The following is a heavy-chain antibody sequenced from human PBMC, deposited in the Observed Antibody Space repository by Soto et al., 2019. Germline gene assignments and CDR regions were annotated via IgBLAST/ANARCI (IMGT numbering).Heavy chain of an antibody. CDR3: ARQDGISAAARGSD. CDR1: GYIFTSFW. J-gene: IGHJ4*02. Sequence: GNSLKLSCTGSGYIFTSFWITWVHQMPGKGLEWMGRIDPSDSYINYSPSFRGHVTISADRSTSTAYLQWSSLKASDTAMYYCARQDGISAAARGSDWGQGTLVTVSS. V-gene: IGHV5-10-1*01. CDR2: IDPSDSYI. D-gene: IGHD6-13*01.